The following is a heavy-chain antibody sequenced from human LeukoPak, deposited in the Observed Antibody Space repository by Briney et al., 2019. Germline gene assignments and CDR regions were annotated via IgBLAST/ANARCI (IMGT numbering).Heavy chain of an antibody. CDR1: GGSFSGYY. CDR2: INHSGST. V-gene: IGHV4-34*01. CDR3: ARLDDSSGYFH. D-gene: IGHD3-22*01. J-gene: IGHJ4*02. Sequence: SETLSLTCAVYGGSFSGYYWSWIRQPPGKGLEWIGEINHSGSTNYNPSLKSRVTISVDTSKNQFPLKLSSVTAADTAVYYCARLDDSSGYFHWGQGTLVTVSS.